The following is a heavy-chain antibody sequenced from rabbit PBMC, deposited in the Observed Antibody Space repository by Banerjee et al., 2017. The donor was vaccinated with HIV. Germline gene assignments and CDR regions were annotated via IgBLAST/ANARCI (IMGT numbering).Heavy chain of an antibody. Sequence: QSLEESGGDLVKPGASLTLSCKASGFDFSTYSMTWVRQAPGKGLEYIGYITYRGSAYYASWVNGRFTISRENTQNTLYLQLNSLTAADTATYFCARSNTYYGMDLWGQGTLVTVS. CDR2: ITYRGSA. J-gene: IGHJ6*01. V-gene: IGHV1S28*01. CDR1: GFDFSTYS. CDR3: ARSNTYYGMDL.